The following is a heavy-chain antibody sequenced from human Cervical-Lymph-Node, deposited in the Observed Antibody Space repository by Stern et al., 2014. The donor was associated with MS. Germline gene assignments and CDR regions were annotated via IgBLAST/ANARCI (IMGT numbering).Heavy chain of an antibody. J-gene: IGHJ4*02. CDR2: ITKFGST. Sequence: EVQLEESGGGVIQPGGSLRLSCTASGFTVSRDYMTWVRQAPGKGLEWVSVITKFGSTFKPDAVKGRFTISRSDSKNTIYLHMTSLRAEDAAMYYCARDTSSPERSDWWGQGTLVTVSS. CDR1: GFTVSRDY. D-gene: IGHD1-1*01. V-gene: IGHV3-53*01. CDR3: ARDTSSPERSDW.